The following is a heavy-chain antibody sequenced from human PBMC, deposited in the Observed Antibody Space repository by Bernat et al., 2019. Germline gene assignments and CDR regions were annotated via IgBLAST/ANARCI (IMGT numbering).Heavy chain of an antibody. J-gene: IGHJ3*02. Sequence: QVQLQESGPGLVKPSETLSLTCTVSGGSISGYYWTWIRQPPGKGLEWIGYIYYSGSTNYNPSLKSRVTISVDTSKNQFSLKLSSVTAADTAVYYCARDLRQAGTDAFDIWGQGTMVTVSS. CDR1: GGSISGYY. D-gene: IGHD6-19*01. V-gene: IGHV4-59*01. CDR3: ARDLRQAGTDAFDI. CDR2: IYYSGST.